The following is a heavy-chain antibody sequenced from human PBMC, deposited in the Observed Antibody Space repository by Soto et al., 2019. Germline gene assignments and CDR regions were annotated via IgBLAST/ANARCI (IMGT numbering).Heavy chain of an antibody. CDR2: IYWNDDT. CDR3: AHRGYGNYPRDNWFDP. J-gene: IGHJ5*02. CDR1: GFSLTTAGAG. V-gene: IGHV2-5*01. D-gene: IGHD4-17*01. Sequence: QITLKESGPTLVKPTQTLTLTCTFSGFSLTTAGAGVGWIRQPPGKALEWLALIYWNDDTRYSPSLKSRLTITKDTSKNQVVLRMTNMDPVDTATYYCAHRGYGNYPRDNWFDPWGQGIRVIVSS.